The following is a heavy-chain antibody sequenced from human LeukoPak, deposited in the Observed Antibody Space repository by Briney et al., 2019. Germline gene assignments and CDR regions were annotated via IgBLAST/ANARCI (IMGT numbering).Heavy chain of an antibody. D-gene: IGHD5-12*01. J-gene: IGHJ3*02. CDR2: IYYSGST. Sequence: PSETLSLTCTVSGVSVSSGSYYWCWIWQPPGKGLEWIGYIYYSGSTNYNPSLKSRVTISVDTSKNQFSLKLSSVTAADTAVYYCVTEVVATSAFDIWGQGTMVIVSS. CDR1: GVSVSSGSYY. V-gene: IGHV4-61*01. CDR3: VTEVVATSAFDI.